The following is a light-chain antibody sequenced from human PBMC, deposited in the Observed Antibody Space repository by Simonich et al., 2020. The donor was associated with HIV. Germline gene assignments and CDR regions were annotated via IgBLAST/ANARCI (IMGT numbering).Light chain of an antibody. J-gene: IGLJ3*02. Sequence: QSVLTQPPSVSGAPGQRVTISCTGSSSNIGAGYDVHWYQQLPGTAPKLLRSADSNRPSGVPDRVSASKSGTSAALAISGLQAEDEADYYCQSYETSLSVWVFGGGTKLTV. CDR3: QSYETSLSVWV. CDR1: SSNIGAGYD. CDR2: ADS. V-gene: IGLV1-40*01.